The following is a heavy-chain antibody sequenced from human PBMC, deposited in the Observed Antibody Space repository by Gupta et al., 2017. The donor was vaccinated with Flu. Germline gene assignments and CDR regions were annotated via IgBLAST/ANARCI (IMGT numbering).Heavy chain of an antibody. J-gene: IGHJ1*01. CDR1: GDTFSTYT. V-gene: IGHV1-69*01. CDR3: VRLTPCGGDCYYFQH. CDR2: ILPIIGAT. D-gene: IGHD2-21*02. Sequence: QVQLVQSGAEVKKSGSSVKLSCKASGDTFSTYTFNWVRQAPGQGLEWMGGILPIIGATDYAQEFQGRVTITADESTSTAYMEFSSLRSDDTAVYYCVRLTPCGGDCYYFQHWGQGTRVTVSS.